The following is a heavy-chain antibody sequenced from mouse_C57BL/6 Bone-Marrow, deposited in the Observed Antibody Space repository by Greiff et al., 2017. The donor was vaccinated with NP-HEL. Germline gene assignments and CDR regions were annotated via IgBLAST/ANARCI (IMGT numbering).Heavy chain of an antibody. V-gene: IGHV6-6*01. Sequence: EVKVEESGGGLVQPGGSMKLSCAASGFTFSDAWMDWVRQSPEKGLEWVAEIRNKGNNHATYYAESVKGRFTISRDDSTGSVYLRMSSLEAEDTGSYYCTRWLRRWDYWGQGTSVTVSS. CDR1: GFTFSDAW. D-gene: IGHD2-2*01. J-gene: IGHJ4*01. CDR2: IRNKGNNHAT. CDR3: TRWLRRWDY.